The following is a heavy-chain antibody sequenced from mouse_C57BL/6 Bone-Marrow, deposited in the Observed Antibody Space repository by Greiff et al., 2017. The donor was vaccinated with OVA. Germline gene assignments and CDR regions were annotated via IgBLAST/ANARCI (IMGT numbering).Heavy chain of an antibody. CDR1: GYTFTSYW. CDR3: AKAYYSNYWYFDV. D-gene: IGHD2-5*01. V-gene: IGHV1-59*01. Sequence: QVQLQQPGAELVRPGTSVQLSCKASGYTFTSYWMHWVKQRPGQGLEWIGVIDPSDSYTNYNQKFKGKATLTVDTSSSTAYMQLSILTAEDSAVYYCAKAYYSNYWYFDVWGTGTTVTVSS. CDR2: IDPSDSYT. J-gene: IGHJ1*03.